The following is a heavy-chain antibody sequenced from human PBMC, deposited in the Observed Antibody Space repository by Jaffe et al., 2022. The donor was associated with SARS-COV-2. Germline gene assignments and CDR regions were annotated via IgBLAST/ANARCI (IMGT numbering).Heavy chain of an antibody. CDR1: GYTFTSYY. J-gene: IGHJ5*02. V-gene: IGHV1-46*01. CDR3: ARDRPDCSSTSCYGLMGWFDP. D-gene: IGHD2-2*01. CDR2: INPSGGST. Sequence: QVQLVQSGAEVKKPGASVKVSCKASGYTFTSYYMHWVRQAPGQGLEWMGIINPSGGSTSYAQKFQGRVTMTRDTSTSTVYMELSSLRSEDTAVYYCARDRPDCSSTSCYGLMGWFDPWGQGTLVTVSS.